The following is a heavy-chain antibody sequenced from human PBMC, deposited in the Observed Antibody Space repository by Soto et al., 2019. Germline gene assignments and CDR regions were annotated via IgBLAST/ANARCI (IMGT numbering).Heavy chain of an antibody. Sequence: QVQLQESGPGLVKPSQTLSLTCTVSGGSFSTGGYYWSWIRQHPGRGLEWIGYIYHSGMTFSKPSLQSRVAISIDTSKNKFSLKLSSVTAADTAVYYCATVRWELHDAFDIWGQGTMVSVSS. J-gene: IGHJ3*02. CDR3: ATVRWELHDAFDI. CDR2: IYHSGMT. V-gene: IGHV4-31*03. D-gene: IGHD1-26*01. CDR1: GGSFSTGGYY.